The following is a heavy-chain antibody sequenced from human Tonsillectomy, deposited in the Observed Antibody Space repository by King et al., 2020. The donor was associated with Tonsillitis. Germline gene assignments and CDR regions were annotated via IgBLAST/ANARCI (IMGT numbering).Heavy chain of an antibody. D-gene: IGHD5-18*01. Sequence: VQLVESGGGLVKPGGSLRLSCAASGFTFNDAWMNWVRQAPGKGLEWVGRIKSKIDGGTTDYSAPMKGRFTISTDDSKNTFYLQMTSLKIEDTAVYFCTTLGYSYPFDYWGQGTLVTVSS. CDR3: TTLGYSYPFDY. CDR1: GFTFNDAW. V-gene: IGHV3-15*07. J-gene: IGHJ4*02. CDR2: IKSKIDGGTT.